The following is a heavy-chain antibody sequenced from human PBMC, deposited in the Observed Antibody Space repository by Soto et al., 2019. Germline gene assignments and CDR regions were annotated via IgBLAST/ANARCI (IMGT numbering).Heavy chain of an antibody. CDR3: ARDGLYCSSTSCPRYYYGMDV. V-gene: IGHV1-18*04. CDR1: GYTFTSYG. Sequence: ASVQVSCKASGYTFTSYGISWVRQAPGQGLEWMGWISAYNGNTNYAQKLQGRVTMTTDTSTSTAYMELRSLRSDDTAVYYCARDGLYCSSTSCPRYYYGMDVWGQGTTVTVSS. CDR2: ISAYNGNT. J-gene: IGHJ6*02. D-gene: IGHD2-2*01.